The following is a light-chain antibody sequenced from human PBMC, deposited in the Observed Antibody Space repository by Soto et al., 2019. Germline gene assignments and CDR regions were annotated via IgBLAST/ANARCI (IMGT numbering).Light chain of an antibody. J-gene: IGKJ1*01. Sequence: RMTPSPSSVSPSTGDTVNITCRASPSIXTWLAGYQQQPGKAPRLLMYPXSSLKRGGPSRLSGSGSETEFTLTITSLQPEDAATYFCQQYSTYLWTFGQGTKVDIK. CDR2: PXS. CDR3: QQYSTYLWT. V-gene: IGKV1-5*03. CDR1: PSIXTW.